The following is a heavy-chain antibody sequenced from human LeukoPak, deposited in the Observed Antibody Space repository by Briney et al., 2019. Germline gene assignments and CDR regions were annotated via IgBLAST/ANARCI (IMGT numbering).Heavy chain of an antibody. Sequence: GGSLRLSCAASGFTFSSYRMSWVRQAPGKGLEWVANIKQDGSEKYYVDSVKGRFTISRDNAKNSLYLQMNSLRAEDTAVYYCARDTKYYDILTGYYPGAFAIWGQGTMVTVSS. J-gene: IGHJ3*02. D-gene: IGHD3-9*01. CDR1: GFTFSSYR. CDR3: ARDTKYYDILTGYYPGAFAI. V-gene: IGHV3-7*01. CDR2: IKQDGSEK.